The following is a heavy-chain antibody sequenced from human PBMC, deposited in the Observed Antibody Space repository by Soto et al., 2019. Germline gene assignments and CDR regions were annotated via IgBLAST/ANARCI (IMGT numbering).Heavy chain of an antibody. CDR2: MYHSGST. J-gene: IGHJ6*02. Sequence: PSETLSLTCAVSGGSISSGGYSWSWIRQPPGKGLECIGYMYHSGSTYYNPSLKSRVTISVDTSKNQFSLKLTSVTVADTALYYCARQGFGATHGLVDVWGQGTTVTVSS. CDR1: GGSISSGGYS. V-gene: IGHV4-30-2*01. D-gene: IGHD3-10*01. CDR3: ARQGFGATHGLVDV.